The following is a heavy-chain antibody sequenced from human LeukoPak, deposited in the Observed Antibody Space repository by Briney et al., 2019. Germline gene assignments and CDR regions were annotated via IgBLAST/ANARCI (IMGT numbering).Heavy chain of an antibody. J-gene: IGHJ5*02. Sequence: GESLKISCKGSGYTFTNYWIGWVRQMPGKGLEWLGIIYPGDSDTRYSPSFQGQVTISADKSITTAYLQWSSLKASDSAMYYCARRGSSWPGGWFDPWGQGTLVTVSS. CDR1: GYTFTNYW. CDR3: ARRGSSWPGGWFDP. V-gene: IGHV5-51*01. D-gene: IGHD6-13*01. CDR2: IYPGDSDT.